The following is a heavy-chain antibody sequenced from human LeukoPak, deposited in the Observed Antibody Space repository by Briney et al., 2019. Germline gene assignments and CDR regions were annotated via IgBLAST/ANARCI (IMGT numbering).Heavy chain of an antibody. V-gene: IGHV4-39*01. CDR3: ARQPSYVFYDRQKYFDY. CDR1: GGSISSSSYY. D-gene: IGHD3-22*01. Sequence: KTSETLSLTCTVSGGSISSSSYYWGWIRQPPGKGLEWIGSIYYSGSTYYNPSLKSRVTMSVDTSKNQFSLKLSSVTAADTAVYYCARQPSYVFYDRQKYFDYWGQGTLVTVSS. J-gene: IGHJ4*02. CDR2: IYYSGST.